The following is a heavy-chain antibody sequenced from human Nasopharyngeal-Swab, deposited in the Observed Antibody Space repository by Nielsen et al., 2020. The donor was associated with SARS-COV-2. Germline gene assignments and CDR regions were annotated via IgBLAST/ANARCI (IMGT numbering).Heavy chain of an antibody. CDR2: ISAYNGNT. CDR1: GYTFTSYG. CDR3: ARILRLELRTCGMDV. Sequence: ASEKVSCKASGYTFTSYGISWVRQAPGQGLEWMGWISAYNGNTNYAQKLQGRVTMTTDTSTSTAYMELRSLRSDDTAVYYCARILRLELRTCGMDVWGQGTTVTVSS. V-gene: IGHV1-18*01. D-gene: IGHD1-7*01. J-gene: IGHJ6*02.